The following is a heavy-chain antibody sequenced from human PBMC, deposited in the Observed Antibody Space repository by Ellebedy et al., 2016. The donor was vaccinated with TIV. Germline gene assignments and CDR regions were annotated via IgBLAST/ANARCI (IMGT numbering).Heavy chain of an antibody. J-gene: IGHJ4*02. D-gene: IGHD3-22*01. CDR2: INPASGNS. V-gene: IGHV1-46*01. CDR3: ARGDNYYYDSSGYYYIY. Sequence: ASVKVSCKASGYTFTSYFLYWVRQAPGQGLEWMGIINPASGNSNYAQKFQGRVTMTRDTSTSTVYMELSSLRSEDTAVYYCARGDNYYYDSSGYYYIYWGQGTLVTVSS. CDR1: GYTFTSYF.